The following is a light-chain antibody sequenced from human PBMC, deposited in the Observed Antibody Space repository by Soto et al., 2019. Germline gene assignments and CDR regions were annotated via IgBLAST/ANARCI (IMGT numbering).Light chain of an antibody. J-gene: IGKJ2*01. CDR3: QQYGTSPYT. CDR2: GAS. Sequence: EIVLTQSPGTLSLSPGERATLYCRASQSVSSSSLAWYQQKPGQAPRLLIYGASSRATGIPDRFSGSGSGTDFTLTITRLEPEECAVYYCQQYGTSPYTFGQGTKLEIK. CDR1: QSVSSSS. V-gene: IGKV3-20*01.